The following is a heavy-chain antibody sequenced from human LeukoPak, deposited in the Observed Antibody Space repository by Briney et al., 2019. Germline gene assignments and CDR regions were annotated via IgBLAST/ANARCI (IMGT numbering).Heavy chain of an antibody. CDR3: ARGGSGYRNNWFDP. CDR1: GYTFTSYD. V-gene: IGHV1-8*01. J-gene: IGHJ5*02. CDR2: MSPNSGNT. D-gene: IGHD3-3*01. Sequence: ASVKVSCKASGYTFTSYDINWVRQATGQGLEWMGWMSPNSGNTGYAQKFQGRVTMTRSTSMSTAYMELRSLRSDDTAVYYCARGGSGYRNNWFDPWGQGTLVTVSS.